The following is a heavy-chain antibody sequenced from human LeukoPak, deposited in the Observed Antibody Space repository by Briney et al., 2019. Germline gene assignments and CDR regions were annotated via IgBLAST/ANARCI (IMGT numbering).Heavy chain of an antibody. Sequence: GASVKVSCKASGYTFTDYSMHWVRQGQAPGQGLEWMGWINLKSGGTNYAQKFQGRATLTRDTSISTAYMEMNRLTSDDTAVYYCAKDRGSNWGGGSDYWGQGTLVSVSS. D-gene: IGHD6-13*01. CDR1: GYTFTDYS. CDR3: AKDRGSNWGGGSDY. CDR2: INLKSGGT. V-gene: IGHV1-2*02. J-gene: IGHJ4*02.